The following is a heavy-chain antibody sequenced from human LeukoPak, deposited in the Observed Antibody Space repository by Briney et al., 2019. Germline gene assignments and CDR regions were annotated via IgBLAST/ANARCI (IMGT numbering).Heavy chain of an antibody. D-gene: IGHD2-15*01. CDR1: GGTFSSYA. Sequence: ASVKVSCKASGGTFSSYAISWVRQAPGQGLEWMGGIIPIFGTANYAQKFQGRVTITADESTSTAYMELSSLTSEGTAVYYCARDRSATPSGYYFDYWGQGTLVTVSS. CDR3: ARDRSATPSGYYFDY. V-gene: IGHV1-69*13. CDR2: IIPIFGTA. J-gene: IGHJ4*02.